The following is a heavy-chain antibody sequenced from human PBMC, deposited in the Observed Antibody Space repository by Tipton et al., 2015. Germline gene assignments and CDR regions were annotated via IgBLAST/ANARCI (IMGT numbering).Heavy chain of an antibody. CDR1: GFTFSHYG. J-gene: IGHJ6*02. CDR2: ISYDGSKK. D-gene: IGHD3-3*01. V-gene: IGHV3-30*03. CDR3: ARDAGITIFGVVIKPADYYYGMDV. Sequence: SLRLSCAASGFTFSHYGIHWVRQAPGKGLEWVAVISYDGSKKYYADSVKGRFTISRDNAKNSLYLQMNSLRAEDTAVYYCARDAGITIFGVVIKPADYYYGMDVWGQGTTVTVSS.